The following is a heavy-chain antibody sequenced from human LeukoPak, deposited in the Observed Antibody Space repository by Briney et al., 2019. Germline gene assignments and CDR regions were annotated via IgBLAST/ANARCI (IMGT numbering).Heavy chain of an antibody. Sequence: PSETLSLTCTVSGGSISSGSYYWSWIRQPPGKGLEWIGYIYTSGSTYYNPSLKSRVTISVDTSKNQFSLKLSSVTAADTAVYYCARERTGNTSGWYRGRDYYGMDVWGKETRVTVSS. CDR3: ARERTGNTSGWYRGRDYYGMDV. CDR1: GGSISSGSYY. J-gene: IGHJ6*04. CDR2: IYTSGST. V-gene: IGHV4-30-4*02. D-gene: IGHD6-19*01.